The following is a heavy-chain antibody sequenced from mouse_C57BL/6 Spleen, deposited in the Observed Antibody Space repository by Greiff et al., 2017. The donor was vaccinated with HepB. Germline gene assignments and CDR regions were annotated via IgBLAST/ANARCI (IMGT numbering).Heavy chain of an antibody. CDR3: ARGGANRDEEFAY. CDR2: IYPGSGST. Sequence: VQLQQPGAELVKPGASVKMSCKASGYTFTSYWITWVKQRPGQGLEWIGDIYPGSGSTNYNEKFKSKATLTVDTSSSTAYMQLSSLTSEDSAVYYCARGGANRDEEFAYWGQGTLVTVSA. J-gene: IGHJ3*01. CDR1: GYTFTSYW. D-gene: IGHD4-1*01. V-gene: IGHV1-55*01.